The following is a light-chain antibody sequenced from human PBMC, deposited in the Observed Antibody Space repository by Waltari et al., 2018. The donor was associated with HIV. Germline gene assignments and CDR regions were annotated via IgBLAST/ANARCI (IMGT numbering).Light chain of an antibody. CDR3: GTWDSSLSAGV. Sequence: QSVLTQPPSVSAAPGPKVTISCSGNSSHIGNNFVSWYQQFPGTAPKLLIYDTEKRPAGMPERCSGSKSGTSATLGITGLQTGDEAVYYCGTWDSSLSAGVFGGGTKVTVL. V-gene: IGLV1-51*01. CDR2: DTE. CDR1: SSHIGNNF. J-gene: IGLJ3*02.